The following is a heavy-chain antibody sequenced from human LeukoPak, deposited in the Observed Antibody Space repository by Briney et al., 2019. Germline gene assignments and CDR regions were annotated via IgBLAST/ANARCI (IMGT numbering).Heavy chain of an antibody. CDR3: ATGTKWELRFHY. V-gene: IGHV1-24*01. J-gene: IGHJ4*02. CDR2: FDPEDGET. CDR1: GYTLTELS. D-gene: IGHD1-26*01. Sequence: DSVEVSCKVSGYTLTELSMHWVRQAPGKGLQWMGGFDPEDGETIYAQKFQGRVTMTEDTSRDTAYMELSSLRSEDTAVYYCATGTKWELRFHYWGQGTLVTVSS.